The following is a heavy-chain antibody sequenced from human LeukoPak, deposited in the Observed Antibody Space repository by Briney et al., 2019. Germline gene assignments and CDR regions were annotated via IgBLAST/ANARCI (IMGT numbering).Heavy chain of an antibody. D-gene: IGHD5-24*01. Sequence: GGSLRLSCAASGFTVSGKYMSWVRQAPGKGLEWVSVIYSGGNTYYADSVRGRFTISRDNSKNTLSLQMNSLRAEDTAVYYCAACRDGYNWLVYWGQGTLVTVSS. V-gene: IGHV3-66*01. CDR2: IYSGGNT. J-gene: IGHJ4*02. CDR1: GFTVSGKY. CDR3: AACRDGYNWLVY.